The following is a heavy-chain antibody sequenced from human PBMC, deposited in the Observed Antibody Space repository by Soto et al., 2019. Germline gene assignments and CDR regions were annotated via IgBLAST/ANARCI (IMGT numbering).Heavy chain of an antibody. D-gene: IGHD4-4*01. J-gene: IGHJ5*02. CDR3: ARETAQQYNWFDP. V-gene: IGHV3-33*01. CDR2: IWYDASNK. Sequence: GGSLRLSCAASGFTFSSYGMHWVRQAPGKGLEWVAVIWYDASNKYYADSVKARFTISRDNSKNTLYLQMNSLRAEDTAVYYCARETAQQYNWFDPWGQGTLVTVSS. CDR1: GFTFSSYG.